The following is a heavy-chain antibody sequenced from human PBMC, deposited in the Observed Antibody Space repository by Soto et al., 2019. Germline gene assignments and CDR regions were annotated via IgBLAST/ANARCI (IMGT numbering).Heavy chain of an antibody. V-gene: IGHV1-2*02. Sequence: QVQLVQSGAEVKKPGASVKVSCKASGYPLTAKYLHWVRQAPGQGLEWMGWIHPSSGGTKEAQKFRGRVTMTRDTSISAAYMELSRLTSDDTAGYYCAKGGSSWTEWFDPWGQGTLVTVSS. D-gene: IGHD6-13*01. J-gene: IGHJ5*02. CDR2: IHPSSGGT. CDR3: AKGGSSWTEWFDP. CDR1: GYPLTAKY.